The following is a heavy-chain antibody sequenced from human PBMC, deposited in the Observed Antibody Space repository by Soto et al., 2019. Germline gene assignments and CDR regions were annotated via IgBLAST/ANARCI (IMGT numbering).Heavy chain of an antibody. CDR2: IIPILGIA. Sequence: QVQLVQSGAEVKKPGSSVKVSCKASGGTFSSYTISWVRQAPGQGLEWMGRIIPILGIANYAQKFQGRVTITADKSTSTAYMELRGLRAEDTAVYYCARSDRSGYSSPSPEYFPHWGQGTLVTVSS. J-gene: IGHJ1*01. CDR3: ARSDRSGYSSPSPEYFPH. V-gene: IGHV1-69*02. CDR1: GGTFSSYT. D-gene: IGHD3-22*01.